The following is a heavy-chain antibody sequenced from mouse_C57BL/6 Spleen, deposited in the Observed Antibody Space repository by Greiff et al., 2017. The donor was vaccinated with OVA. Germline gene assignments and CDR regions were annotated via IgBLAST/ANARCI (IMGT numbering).Heavy chain of an antibody. J-gene: IGHJ3*01. CDR2: ISDGGSYT. CDR3: ARAVCYDYDGAWFAY. CDR1: GFTFSSYA. V-gene: IGHV5-4*03. Sequence: DVKLVESGGGLVKPGGSLKLSCAASGFTFSSYAMSWVRQTPEKRLEWVATISDGGSYTYYPDNVKGRFTISRDNAKNNLYLQMSHLKSEDTAMYYCARAVCYDYDGAWFAYWGQGTLVTVSA. D-gene: IGHD2-4*01.